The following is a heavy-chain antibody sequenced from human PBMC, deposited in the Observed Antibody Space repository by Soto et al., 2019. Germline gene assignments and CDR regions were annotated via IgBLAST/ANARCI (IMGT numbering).Heavy chain of an antibody. D-gene: IGHD3-22*01. Sequence: QVQLVQSGAEVKKPGSSVKVSCKASGGTFSSYAISWVRQAPGQGLEWMGGIIPIFGTANYAQKFQGRVTITADESTSTAYMELSSLRSEETAVYYCARANYYDSSGYYYDWYFDLWGRGTLVTVSS. CDR1: GGTFSSYA. CDR3: ARANYYDSSGYYYDWYFDL. V-gene: IGHV1-69*12. J-gene: IGHJ2*01. CDR2: IIPIFGTA.